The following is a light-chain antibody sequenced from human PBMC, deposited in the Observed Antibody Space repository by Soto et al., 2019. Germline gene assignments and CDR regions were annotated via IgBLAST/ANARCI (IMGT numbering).Light chain of an antibody. Sequence: SYELTQPPSVSVAPGQTAMITCEENDIGSKSVHWYQQRPGQAPVLVVYDDRDRPSGIPERFSGSNSGSTATLTISRVEAGDEADYYCQVWDRNNNHVLLGGGTKLTVL. CDR2: DDR. CDR1: DIGSKS. J-gene: IGLJ2*01. CDR3: QVWDRNNNHVL. V-gene: IGLV3-21*02.